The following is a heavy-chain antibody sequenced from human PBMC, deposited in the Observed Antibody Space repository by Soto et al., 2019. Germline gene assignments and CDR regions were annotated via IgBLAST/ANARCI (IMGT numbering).Heavy chain of an antibody. CDR3: AAVQGGGASFHF. CDR2: IGAGNGHT. D-gene: IGHD1-26*01. CDR1: GYTFYSHS. V-gene: IGHV1-58*02. Sequence: SVKVSCKASGYTFYSHSISWVRQARGQRLEWIGRIGAGNGHTNYAQTFQERLTITRDMSTSTAYMELSSLRLEDTAVYYCAAVQGGGASFHFWGQGTLVTVSS. J-gene: IGHJ4*02.